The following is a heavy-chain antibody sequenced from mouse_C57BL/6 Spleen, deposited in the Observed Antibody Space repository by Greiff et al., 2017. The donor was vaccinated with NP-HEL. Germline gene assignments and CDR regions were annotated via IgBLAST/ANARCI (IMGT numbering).Heavy chain of an antibody. D-gene: IGHD2-2*01. Sequence: QVQLKESGAELVKPGASVKISCKASGYAFSSYWMNWVKQRPGKGLEWIGQIYPGDGDTTYNGKFKGKATLTADKSSSTAYMQLSSLTSEDSAVYFCARTREGYDGAWFAYWGQGTLVTVSA. J-gene: IGHJ3*01. CDR1: GYAFSSYW. V-gene: IGHV1-80*01. CDR2: IYPGDGDT. CDR3: ARTREGYDGAWFAY.